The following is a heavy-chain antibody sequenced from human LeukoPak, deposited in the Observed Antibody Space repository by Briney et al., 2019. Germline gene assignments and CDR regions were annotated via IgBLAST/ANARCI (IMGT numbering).Heavy chain of an antibody. V-gene: IGHV4-34*01. Sequence: SETLSLTCAVYGGSFSGYYWSWIRQPPGKGLEWIGEINHSGSTNYNPSLKSRVTISVDTSKNQFSLKLSSATAADTAVYYCAVGAKASYYFDYWGQGTLVTVSS. CDR1: GGSFSGYY. J-gene: IGHJ4*02. D-gene: IGHD1-26*01. CDR2: INHSGST. CDR3: AVGAKASYYFDY.